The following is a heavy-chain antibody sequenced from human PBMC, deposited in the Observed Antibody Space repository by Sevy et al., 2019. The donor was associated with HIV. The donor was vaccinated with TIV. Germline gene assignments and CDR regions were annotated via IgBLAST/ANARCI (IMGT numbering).Heavy chain of an antibody. V-gene: IGHV4-39*01. Sequence: SETLSLTCSVSGASISSTIYYWAWIRQSPGKGLEWFGSIHHSGSTYYNLSLKSRVTISVDTSKNQFSLKMNSVTAADTAVYYCAKHCSHYFENSGYGEAFDIWGQGTKVTVSS. CDR1: GASISSTIYY. CDR2: IHHSGST. J-gene: IGHJ3*02. D-gene: IGHD5-12*01. CDR3: AKHCSHYFENSGYGEAFDI.